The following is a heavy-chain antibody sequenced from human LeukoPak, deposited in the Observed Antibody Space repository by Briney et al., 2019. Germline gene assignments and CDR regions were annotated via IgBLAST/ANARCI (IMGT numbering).Heavy chain of an antibody. V-gene: IGHV4-4*07. D-gene: IGHD6-13*01. CDR3: ARSAFLVTAPGLYYFDY. J-gene: IGHJ4*02. Sequence: SETLSLTCTVSGGSISSYYWSWIRQPAGKGLEWIGHIYNSGSTNYNPSLKGRVTMSVATSKDQFSLHLSSVTAADTAVYYCARSAFLVTAPGLYYFDYWGQGTLVAVSS. CDR1: GGSISSYY. CDR2: IYNSGST.